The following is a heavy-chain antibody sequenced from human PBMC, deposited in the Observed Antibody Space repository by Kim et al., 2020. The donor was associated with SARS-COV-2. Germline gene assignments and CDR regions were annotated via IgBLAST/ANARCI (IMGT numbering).Heavy chain of an antibody. CDR3: AKGERYSSSPYYYYMDV. D-gene: IGHD6-6*01. CDR2: NIFKDGDT. J-gene: IGHJ6*03. CDR1: GFSFSSYA. V-gene: IGHV3-23*01. Sequence: GGSLRLSCAAPGFSFSSYAMTWVRQAPGRGLEWVSTNIFKDGDTYYADSVKGRFTISRDNSKRTLYLQLNSLRVDDTAIYYCAKGERYSSSPYYYYMDV.